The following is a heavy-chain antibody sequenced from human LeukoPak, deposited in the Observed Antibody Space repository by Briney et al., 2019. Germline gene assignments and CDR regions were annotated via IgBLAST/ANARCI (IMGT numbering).Heavy chain of an antibody. V-gene: IGHV3-9*01. Sequence: GGSLRLSCAASGFTFDDYAMHWVRQAPGKGLEWVSGISWNSGSIGYADSVKGRFTISRDNAKNSLYLQMNSLRAEDTALYYCAKDVTAEAGVKAFDIWGQGTMVTVSS. J-gene: IGHJ3*02. D-gene: IGHD2-21*01. CDR2: ISWNSGSI. CDR3: AKDVTAEAGVKAFDI. CDR1: GFTFDDYA.